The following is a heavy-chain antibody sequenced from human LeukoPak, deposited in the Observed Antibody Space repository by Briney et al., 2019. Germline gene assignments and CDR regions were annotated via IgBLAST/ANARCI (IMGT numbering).Heavy chain of an antibody. V-gene: IGHV4-4*07. CDR3: ARVRYSGSYFYFDY. Sequence: SETLSLTCTVSGGSISGYYWSWIRQPVGEGLEWIGRVHSSGSTTYNPSLKSRVTMSADTSKNQFSLKLTSVTAADTAVYYCARVRYSGSYFYFDYWGQGTLVTVSS. CDR1: GGSISGYY. CDR2: VHSSGST. J-gene: IGHJ4*02. D-gene: IGHD1-26*01.